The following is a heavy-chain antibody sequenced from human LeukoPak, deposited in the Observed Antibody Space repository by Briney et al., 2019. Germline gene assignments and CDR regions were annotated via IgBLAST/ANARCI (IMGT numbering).Heavy chain of an antibody. CDR2: VSGSSSYI. CDR1: GSTFSSYS. V-gene: IGHV3-21*01. CDR3: ARDVVAAAGTWDY. J-gene: IGHJ4*02. D-gene: IGHD6-13*01. Sequence: GGSLRLSCVASGSTFSSYSMNWVRQAPGKGLEWVSSVSGSSSYIYYADSVKGRFTISRDNAKKSLYLQMNTLRAEDTAVYYCARDVVAAAGTWDYWGQGTLVTVSS.